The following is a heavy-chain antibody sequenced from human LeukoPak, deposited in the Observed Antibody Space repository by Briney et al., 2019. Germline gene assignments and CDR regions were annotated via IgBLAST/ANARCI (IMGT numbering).Heavy chain of an antibody. Sequence: SETLSLTCSVSGGSISSGSYYWNWIRQPAGKGLEWIGRIYKTGSTYYNPSLKSRVTISADTSKNQFSLKLSSVTAADTAVYYCARTRYYYNSRSYGAPYYLDYWGQGTLVTVSS. CDR3: ARTRYYYNSRSYGAPYYLDY. J-gene: IGHJ4*02. D-gene: IGHD3-10*01. CDR2: IYKTGST. V-gene: IGHV4-61*02. CDR1: GGSISSGSYY.